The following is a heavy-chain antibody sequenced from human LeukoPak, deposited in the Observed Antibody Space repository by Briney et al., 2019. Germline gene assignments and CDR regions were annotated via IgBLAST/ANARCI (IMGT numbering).Heavy chain of an antibody. CDR3: ARDQEQYIIAVAGTTFDY. D-gene: IGHD6-19*01. V-gene: IGHV3-48*04. CDR1: GFTFSSYS. CDR2: ISSSSSTI. Sequence: GGSLRLSCAASGFTFSSYSMNWVRQAPGKGLEWVSYISSSSSTIYYADSVKGRFTISRDNAKNSLYLQMNSLRAEDTAVYYCARDQEQYIIAVAGTTFDYWGQGTLVTVSS. J-gene: IGHJ4*02.